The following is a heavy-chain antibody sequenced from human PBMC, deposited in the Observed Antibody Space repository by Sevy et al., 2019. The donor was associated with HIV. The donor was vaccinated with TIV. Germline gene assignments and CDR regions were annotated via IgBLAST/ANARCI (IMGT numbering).Heavy chain of an antibody. CDR2: INPSGGST. D-gene: IGHD3-10*01. CDR1: GYTFTSYY. V-gene: IGHV1-46*01. Sequence: ASVKVSCKASGYTFTSYYMHWVRQAPGQGLEWMGIINPSGGSTSYAQKFQGRVTMTRDTSTSTVYMELSSLGSEDTAVYYCARDLASGDFQHWGQGTLVTVSS. J-gene: IGHJ1*01. CDR3: ARDLASGDFQH.